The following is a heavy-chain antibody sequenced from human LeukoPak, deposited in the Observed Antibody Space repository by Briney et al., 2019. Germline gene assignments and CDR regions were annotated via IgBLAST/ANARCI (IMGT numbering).Heavy chain of an antibody. J-gene: IGHJ3*01. CDR1: GFTFSSYW. CDR2: INSDGSST. CDR3: AMKAVPRPRLHDAFDF. Sequence: GGSLRLSCAASGFTFSSYWMHWVRQAPGKGLVWVSRINSDGSSTSYADSVKGRFTISRDNAKNTLYLQMNSLRADDTAVYYCAMKAVPRPRLHDAFDFWGQGTVVSVSS. D-gene: IGHD5-24*01. V-gene: IGHV3-74*01.